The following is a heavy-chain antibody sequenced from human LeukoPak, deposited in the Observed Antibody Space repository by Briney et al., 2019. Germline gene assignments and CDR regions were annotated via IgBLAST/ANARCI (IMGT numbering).Heavy chain of an antibody. Sequence: GGSLRLSCAASGFTFSSYAMSWVRQAPGKGLGWVSAISGSGGSTYYADSVKGRFTISRDNSKRTLYLQMNSLRAEDTAVYYCAKDRSSGWFFDYWGQGTLVTVSS. CDR2: ISGSGGST. V-gene: IGHV3-23*01. CDR3: AKDRSSGWFFDY. D-gene: IGHD6-19*01. J-gene: IGHJ4*02. CDR1: GFTFSSYA.